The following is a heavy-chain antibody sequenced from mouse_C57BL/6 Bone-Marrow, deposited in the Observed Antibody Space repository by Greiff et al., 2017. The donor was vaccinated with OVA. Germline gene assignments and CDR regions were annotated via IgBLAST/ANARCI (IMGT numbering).Heavy chain of an antibody. V-gene: IGHV1-39*01. Sequence: VQLKESGPELVKPGASVKISCKASGYSFTDYNMNWVKQSNGKSLEWIGVINPNYGTTSYNQKFKGKATLTVDQSSSAAYMQLNSLTSEDSAVYYCAKWAYYSNYDYAMDYWGQGTSVTVSS. J-gene: IGHJ4*01. CDR2: INPNYGTT. CDR3: AKWAYYSNYDYAMDY. CDR1: GYSFTDYN. D-gene: IGHD2-5*01.